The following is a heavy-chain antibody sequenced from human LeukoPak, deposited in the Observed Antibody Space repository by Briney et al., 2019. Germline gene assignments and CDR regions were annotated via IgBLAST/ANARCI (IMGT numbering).Heavy chain of an antibody. CDR2: INPNSGGT. Sequence: GASVKVSCKAFGHTFIAYHMHWVRQAPGQELEWMGWINPNSGGTNYAQKFQGRVTMTRDTSISTVYMELSRLRSDDTAVHYCARDSCSSTSCLSIDDYWGQGTLVTVSS. D-gene: IGHD2-2*01. CDR1: GHTFIAYH. V-gene: IGHV1-2*02. CDR3: ARDSCSSTSCLSIDDY. J-gene: IGHJ4*02.